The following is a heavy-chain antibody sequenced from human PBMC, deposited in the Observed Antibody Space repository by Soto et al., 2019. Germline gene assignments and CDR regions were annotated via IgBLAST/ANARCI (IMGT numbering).Heavy chain of an antibody. V-gene: IGHV3-30*03. CDR3: TGEVASGY. CDR2: ISRDGGTK. Sequence: QVQLVESGEGVVLPGRSLRLCCAVSGFTVSTYGMHWVRQAPGKGLEWVAVISRDGGTKYYADSVKGRFTISRDNSRNTLFLEMNSLRGDDMAVYYCTGEVASGYWGQGTLVTVSS. D-gene: IGHD2-8*02. J-gene: IGHJ4*02. CDR1: GFTVSTYG.